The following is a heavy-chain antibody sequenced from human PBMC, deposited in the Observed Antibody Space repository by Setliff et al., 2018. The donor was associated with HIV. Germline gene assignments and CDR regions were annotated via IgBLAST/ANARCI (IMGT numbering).Heavy chain of an antibody. V-gene: IGHV3-15*07. CDR2: LRSKIDGGTT. J-gene: IGHJ4*02. D-gene: IGHD2-15*01. Sequence: GGSLRLSCAASGFTFSNAWMNWVRQAPGKGLEWVARLRSKIDGGTTEYAAPVKGRFTISRDDSINTLYLQMNSLKTEDTAVYFCTAVGYCSGGSCYWPEDYWGQGTLVTVSS. CDR1: GFTFSNAW. CDR3: TAVGYCSGGSCYWPEDY.